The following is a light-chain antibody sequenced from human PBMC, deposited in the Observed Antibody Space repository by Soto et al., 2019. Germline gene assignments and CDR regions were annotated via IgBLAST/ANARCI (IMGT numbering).Light chain of an antibody. CDR1: QSVSSSY. CDR2: GAS. J-gene: IGKJ3*01. V-gene: IGKV3-20*01. Sequence: EIVLTQSPCTLSLSPGERAPLSCRAIQSVSSSYLAWYQQKPGQAPRLLISGASNRATGIPERFSGSGSGTDFTLTISRLESEDFAVYYCHYYDDSPPFPFGPGTKVDIK. CDR3: HYYDDSPPFP.